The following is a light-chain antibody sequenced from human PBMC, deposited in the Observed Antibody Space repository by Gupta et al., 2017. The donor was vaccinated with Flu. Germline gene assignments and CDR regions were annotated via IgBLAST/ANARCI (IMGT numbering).Light chain of an antibody. CDR3: CSYRGTTKFV. J-gene: IGLJ1*01. Sequence: SVTSSGTGASSDVGTSTFVSWYQQHPGKGPKLMIFEDTQRPSGVSGRFSGSKSGNTASLTISGLQAEDEAEYYCCSYRGTTKFVFGTGTKVTV. CDR1: SSDVGTSTF. V-gene: IGLV2-23*01. CDR2: EDT.